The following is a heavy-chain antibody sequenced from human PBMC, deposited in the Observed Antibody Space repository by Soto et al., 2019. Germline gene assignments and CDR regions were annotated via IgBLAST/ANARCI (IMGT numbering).Heavy chain of an antibody. V-gene: IGHV3-7*03. CDR3: ASYSTLGC. D-gene: IGHD1-26*01. CDR2: IKEDGSEK. CDR1: GFTLSNFW. Sequence: EVQLVESGGGLVQPGGSLRLSCAASGFTLSNFWMSWVRQAPGKGLEWVASIKEDGSEKTYVDSVKGRFTISRDNAQNSLYLQMNRLRVDAAAVYYCASYSTLGCWGQGTPVIVSS. J-gene: IGHJ4*02.